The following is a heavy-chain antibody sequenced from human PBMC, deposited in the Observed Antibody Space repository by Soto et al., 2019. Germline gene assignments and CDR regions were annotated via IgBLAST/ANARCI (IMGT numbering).Heavy chain of an antibody. CDR3: ARAVGLRYFDWLEKFDY. CDR2: IYYSGST. V-gene: IGHV4-59*01. Sequence: SETLSLTCTVSGGSISSYYWSWIRQPPGKGLEWIGYIYYSGSTNYNPSLKSRVTISVDTSKNQFSLKLSSVTAADTAVYYCARAVGLRYFDWLEKFDYWGQGTLVTVSS. CDR1: GGSISSYY. J-gene: IGHJ4*02. D-gene: IGHD3-9*01.